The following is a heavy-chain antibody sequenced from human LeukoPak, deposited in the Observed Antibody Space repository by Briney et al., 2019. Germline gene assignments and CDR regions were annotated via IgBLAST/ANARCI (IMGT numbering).Heavy chain of an antibody. CDR1: GYTFTGYY. Sequence: ASVQVSCTASGYTFTGYYMQWVRQAPGQGLEWMGWINPNSGGTNKAQKFQGRVTMTRDTSISTAYMELSRLRSDDTAVYYCARDSRCWYGRGFYFDYWGQGTLVTISS. D-gene: IGHD6-13*01. CDR3: ARDSRCWYGRGFYFDY. V-gene: IGHV1-2*02. J-gene: IGHJ4*02. CDR2: INPNSGGT.